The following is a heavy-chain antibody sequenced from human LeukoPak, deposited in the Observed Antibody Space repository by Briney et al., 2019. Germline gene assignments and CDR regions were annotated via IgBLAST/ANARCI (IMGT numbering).Heavy chain of an antibody. V-gene: IGHV3-43*02. CDR3: AKDRAAARYYFDY. CDR1: GFTFDDYA. D-gene: IGHD6-13*01. CDR2: ISGDGGST. J-gene: IGHJ4*02. Sequence: PGGSLRLSCAASGFTFDDYAMHWVRQPPGKGLEWVSLISGDGGSTYYADSVKGRFTISRDNSKNTLYLQMNSLRAEDTAVYYCAKDRAAARYYFDYWGQGTLVTVSS.